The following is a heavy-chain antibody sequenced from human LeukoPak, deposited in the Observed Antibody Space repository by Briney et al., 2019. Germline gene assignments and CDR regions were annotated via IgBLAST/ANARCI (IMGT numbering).Heavy chain of an antibody. J-gene: IGHJ4*02. D-gene: IGHD6-19*01. Sequence: GGPLRLSCAASGFTFSSYSMNWVRQAPGKGLEWVSSISSSSSYIYYADSVKGRSTISRDNAKNSLYLQMNSLRAEDTAVYYCAVIAVAGTDPGFDYWGQGTLVTVSS. V-gene: IGHV3-21*01. CDR3: AVIAVAGTDPGFDY. CDR1: GFTFSSYS. CDR2: ISSSSSYI.